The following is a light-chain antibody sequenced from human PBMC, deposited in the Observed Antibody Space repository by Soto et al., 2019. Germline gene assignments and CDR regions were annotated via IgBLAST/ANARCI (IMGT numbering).Light chain of an antibody. Sequence: QSALTQPASVSGSPGQSITISCTGTSSDVGSNNFVSWYQQHPGKAPKLMIYEGSQRPSGLSNRFSGSKSGNTASLTISGLQAEDEADYYCCAYARSSTLVFGGGTKLTVL. V-gene: IGLV2-23*01. CDR3: CAYARSSTLV. CDR1: SSDVGSNNF. J-gene: IGLJ2*01. CDR2: EGS.